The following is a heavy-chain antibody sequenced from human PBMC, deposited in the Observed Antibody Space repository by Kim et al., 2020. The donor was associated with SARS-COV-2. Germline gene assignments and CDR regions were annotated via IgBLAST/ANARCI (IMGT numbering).Heavy chain of an antibody. Sequence: SETLSLTCAVSGDSISNYYWNWIRQPPGKGLEWIGRISYSGNTIYNPSLQSRVTISVDTFKNQFSLRLTSVTSSDTAVYFFARRRIEQLAATSGNWLDPWGQGTLVTVSS. D-gene: IGHD6-25*01. CDR2: ISYSGNT. V-gene: IGHV4-59*13. CDR1: GDSISNYY. CDR3: ARRRIEQLAATSGNWLDP. J-gene: IGHJ5*02.